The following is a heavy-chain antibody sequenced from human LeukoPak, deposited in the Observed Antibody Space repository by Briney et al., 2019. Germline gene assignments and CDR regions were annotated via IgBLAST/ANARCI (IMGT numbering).Heavy chain of an antibody. CDR2: ISSSSSYT. J-gene: IGHJ5*02. D-gene: IGHD2-2*01. Sequence: PGGSLRLSCAASGFTFSDYYMSWIRQAPGKGLEWLSYISSSSSYTNYADSVKGRFTISRDNAKNSLYLQMNSLRAEDTAVYYCARGGYCSSTSCYWFDPWGQGTLVTVSS. V-gene: IGHV3-11*05. CDR1: GFTFSDYY. CDR3: ARGGYCSSTSCYWFDP.